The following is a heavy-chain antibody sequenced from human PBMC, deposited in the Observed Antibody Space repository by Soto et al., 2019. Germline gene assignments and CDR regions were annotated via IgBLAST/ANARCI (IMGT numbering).Heavy chain of an antibody. J-gene: IGHJ5*02. D-gene: IGHD3-10*01. Sequence: QITWKESGPPLVKPTQTLTPTCTFSGISLSTRGVGVGWIRQPPGKALEWLALIYWDDDKRYSPSLKSRLTITKDTSKNQVFLTMTNMDPVDTATYYCTHNGRMYASGSYSNWFDPWGQGILVTVSS. V-gene: IGHV2-5*02. CDR1: GISLSTRGVG. CDR3: THNGRMYASGSYSNWFDP. CDR2: IYWDDDK.